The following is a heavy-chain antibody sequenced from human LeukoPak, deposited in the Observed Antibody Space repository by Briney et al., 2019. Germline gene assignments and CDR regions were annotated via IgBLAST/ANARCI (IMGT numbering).Heavy chain of an antibody. CDR3: ARGGNPITIFGVVIYNWFDP. CDR1: GGSFSGYY. Sequence: PSETLSLTCAVYGGSFSGYYWSWLRQPPGKGLEWIGEINHSGSTNYNPSLKSRVTISVDTSKNQFSLKLSSVTAADTAVYYCARGGNPITIFGVVIYNWFDPWGQGTLVTVSS. V-gene: IGHV4-34*01. D-gene: IGHD3-3*01. J-gene: IGHJ5*02. CDR2: INHSGST.